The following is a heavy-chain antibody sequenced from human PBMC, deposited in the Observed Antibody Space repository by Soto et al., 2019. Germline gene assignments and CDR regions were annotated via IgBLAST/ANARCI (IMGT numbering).Heavy chain of an antibody. D-gene: IGHD2-15*01. CDR1: GGSISSYY. V-gene: IGHV4-39*01. J-gene: IGHJ6*02. CDR2: IFYSGST. Sequence: SETLSLTCTVSGGSISSYYWGWIRQPPGKGLEWIGSIFYSGSTYYNPSLKSRVTISVDTSKNQFSLKLSSVTAADTAVYYCARHLTYCSAGSCYSDFPYYGMDVWGRGTTVTVSS. CDR3: ARHLTYCSAGSCYSDFPYYGMDV.